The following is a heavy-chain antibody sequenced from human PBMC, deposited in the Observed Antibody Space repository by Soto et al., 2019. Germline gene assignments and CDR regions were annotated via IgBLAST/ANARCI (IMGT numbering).Heavy chain of an antibody. V-gene: IGHV4-4*02. Sequence: QAQLQESGPGLVRPSGTLSLTCTVSRFSVTNNKYWNWVRQSPGKALEWIGEIYHSGATYYNPSLSGRASISMDKSKNQISLNLTSVTAADTAVYYCARDSRYCTDGGCSIMLDAFDVWCQGTLVTVSS. D-gene: IGHD2-15*01. CDR1: RFSVTNNKY. CDR3: ARDSRYCTDGGCSIMLDAFDV. CDR2: IYHSGAT. J-gene: IGHJ3*01.